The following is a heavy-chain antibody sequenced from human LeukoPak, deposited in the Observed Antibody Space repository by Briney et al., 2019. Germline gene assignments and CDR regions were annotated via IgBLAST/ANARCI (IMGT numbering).Heavy chain of an antibody. J-gene: IGHJ4*02. V-gene: IGHV4-39*01. CDR3: ARHDSSGWNFDY. D-gene: IGHD6-19*01. Sequence: SETLSLTCTVSGGSISSSSYYWGWIRQPPGKGLEWIGSIYYSGSTHYNPSLKSRVTISVDTSKNQFSLKLSSVTAADTAVYYCARHDSSGWNFDYWGQGTLVTVSS. CDR2: IYYSGST. CDR1: GGSISSSSYY.